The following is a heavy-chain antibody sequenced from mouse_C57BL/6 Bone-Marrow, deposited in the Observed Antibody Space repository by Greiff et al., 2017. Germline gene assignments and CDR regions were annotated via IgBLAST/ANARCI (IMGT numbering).Heavy chain of an antibody. CDR3: VGYSNYWYFDV. Sequence: EVQLVETGGGLVQPGGSRGLSCEGSGFTFSGFWMSWVRQTPGKTLEWIGDVNSDGSAINYAPSITDRFTIFRDNDKSTLDLQMSNVRSEDTATYFCVGYSNYWYFDVWGTGTTVTVSS. D-gene: IGHD2-5*01. CDR1: GFTFSGFW. V-gene: IGHV11-2*01. J-gene: IGHJ1*03. CDR2: VNSDGSAI.